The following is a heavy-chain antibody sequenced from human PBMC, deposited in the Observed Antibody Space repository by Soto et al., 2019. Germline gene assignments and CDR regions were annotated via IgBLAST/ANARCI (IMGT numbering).Heavy chain of an antibody. J-gene: IGHJ3*02. CDR2: INPNGGST. Sequence: QVQLVQSGAEVKKPGASVKISCEASGYSFTSQYVHWVRQAPGQGLEWMGIINPNGGSTTYAQKFQGRVPLPRDQSTGKVYRALNSLTSEDPAVYYWAREQGLRPGGGGTEPLDIWGQGTMVTVAS. V-gene: IGHV1-46*01. CDR3: AREQGLRPGGGGTEPLDI. D-gene: IGHD3-16*01. CDR1: GYSFTSQY.